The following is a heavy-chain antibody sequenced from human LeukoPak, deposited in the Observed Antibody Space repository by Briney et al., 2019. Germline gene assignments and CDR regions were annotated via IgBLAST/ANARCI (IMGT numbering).Heavy chain of an antibody. CDR3: AKSSGPRLVYYMDV. CDR2: ISWNSGSI. D-gene: IGHD3-9*01. V-gene: IGHV3-9*03. J-gene: IGHJ6*03. CDR1: GFTFDDYA. Sequence: PGGSLRLSCAASGFTFDDYAMHWVRQAPGKGLEWVSGISWNSGSIGYADSVKGRFTISRDNAKNSLYLQMNSLRAEDMALYYCAKSSGPRLVYYMDVWGKGTTVTVSS.